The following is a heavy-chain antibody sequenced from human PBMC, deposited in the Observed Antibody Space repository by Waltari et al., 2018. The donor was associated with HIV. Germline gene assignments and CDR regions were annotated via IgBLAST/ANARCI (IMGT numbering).Heavy chain of an antibody. CDR3: ARGYKPAANDY. V-gene: IGHV4-39*07. J-gene: IGHJ4*02. CDR1: GGSISSSSYY. CDR2: IYYSGST. D-gene: IGHD2-2*01. Sequence: QLQLQESGPGLVKPSETLSLTCTVSGGSISSSSYYWGWIRQPPGKGLEWIGSIYYSGSTYYNPSLKSRVTISVDTSKNQLSLKLSSVTAADTAVYYCARGYKPAANDYWGQGTLVTVSS.